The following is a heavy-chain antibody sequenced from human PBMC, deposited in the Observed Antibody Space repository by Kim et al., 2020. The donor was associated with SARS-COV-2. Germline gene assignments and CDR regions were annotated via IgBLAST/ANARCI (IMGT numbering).Heavy chain of an antibody. D-gene: IGHD3-10*01. V-gene: IGHV3-23*01. J-gene: IGHJ6*02. Sequence: SVKGRITISRDNSKNTLYLQMNSLTVEDTAVYYCAKGGLSGTSYYYGVDVWGQGTTVTVSS. CDR3: AKGGLSGTSYYYGVDV.